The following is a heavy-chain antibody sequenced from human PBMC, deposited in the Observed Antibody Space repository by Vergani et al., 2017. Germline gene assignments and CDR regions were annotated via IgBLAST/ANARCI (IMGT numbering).Heavy chain of an antibody. CDR1: GASIRSSNYY. CDR2: IYYSGST. J-gene: IGHJ5*02. Sequence: QLQLQESGPGLVKPSATLSLTCSVPGASIRSSNYYWGWIRQPPGKGLEWIASIYYSGSTYYNPSLKSRVTISVDPSKNQFSLKLSSVTAADTAVYFCAGHSTVEWLVKLGWIDPWGQGILVTVSS. V-gene: IGHV4-39*01. CDR3: AGHSTVEWLVKLGWIDP. D-gene: IGHD6-19*01.